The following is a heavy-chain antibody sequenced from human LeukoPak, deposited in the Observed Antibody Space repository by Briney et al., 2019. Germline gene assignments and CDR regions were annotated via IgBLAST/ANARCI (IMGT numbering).Heavy chain of an antibody. D-gene: IGHD2-15*01. V-gene: IGHV3-20*01. CDR2: INWNGGST. J-gene: IGHJ6*03. CDR1: GFTFDDYG. Sequence: GGSLRLSCAASGFTFDDYGMSWGRQASGKGLEWVSGINWNGGSTGYADSVKGRFTISRDNAKNSLYLQMNSLRAEDTALYHCAREGRFCSGGSCYPNYYYYYYMDVWGKGTTVTISS. CDR3: AREGRFCSGGSCYPNYYYYYYMDV.